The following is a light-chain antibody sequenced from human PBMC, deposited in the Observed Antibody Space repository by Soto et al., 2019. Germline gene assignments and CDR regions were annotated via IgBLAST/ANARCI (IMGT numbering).Light chain of an antibody. CDR1: QSVSSY. J-gene: IGKJ4*01. CDR3: QPRSNWPPVT. CDR2: DAS. Sequence: EIVLTQSPATLSLSPGERATLSCRASQSVSSYLAWYQQKPGQAPRLLIYDASNRATGIPARFSGSGSGTDFHLSIRSLAPEDFAVYYCQPRSNWPPVTFGGGTKVEIK. V-gene: IGKV3-11*01.